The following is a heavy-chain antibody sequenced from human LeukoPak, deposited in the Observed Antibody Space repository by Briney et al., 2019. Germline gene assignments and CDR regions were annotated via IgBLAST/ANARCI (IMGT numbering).Heavy chain of an antibody. CDR3: ARERLARFPYFDY. Sequence: VASVKVSCKPSGGTFSNSGISWVRQAPGQGPEWMGGIIPVFGKPKYAQKFQGRLTITADRSTTTAYMELSCLTSDDTAVYYCARERLARFPYFDYWGQGTLVAVSS. CDR1: GGTFSNSG. D-gene: IGHD3-3*01. CDR2: IIPVFGKP. J-gene: IGHJ4*02. V-gene: IGHV1-69*06.